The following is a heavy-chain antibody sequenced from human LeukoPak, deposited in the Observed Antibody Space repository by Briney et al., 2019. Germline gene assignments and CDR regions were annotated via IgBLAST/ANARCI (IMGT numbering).Heavy chain of an antibody. CDR1: GGSISSGDYY. CDR3: ARFRFASSWPYGVDV. D-gene: IGHD6-13*01. J-gene: IGHJ6*02. CDR2: IYYSGST. Sequence: SQTLSLTCTVSGGSISSGDYYWSWIRQPPGKGLEWIGYIYYSGSTYYNPSLKSRVTISVDTSKNQFSLKLSSVTAADTAVYYCARFRFASSWPYGVDVWGQGTTVTVSS. V-gene: IGHV4-30-4*01.